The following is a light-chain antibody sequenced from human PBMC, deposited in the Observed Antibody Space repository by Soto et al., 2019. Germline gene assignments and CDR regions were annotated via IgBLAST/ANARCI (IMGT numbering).Light chain of an antibody. J-gene: IGLJ3*02. CDR2: EVN. CDR3: SSFTSSGTWV. Sequence: QSVLTQPPSASGSPGQSVTISCTGTSSDVGGYNFVSWYQQHPGKAPKLMIYEVNNRPSGVSFRFSGSKSGNTASLTISGLQAEDEADYYCSSFTSSGTWVFGGGTKVTVL. V-gene: IGLV2-14*01. CDR1: SSDVGGYNF.